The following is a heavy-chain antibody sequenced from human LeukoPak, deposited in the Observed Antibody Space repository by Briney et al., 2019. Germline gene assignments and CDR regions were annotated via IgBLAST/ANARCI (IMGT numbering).Heavy chain of an antibody. D-gene: IGHD3-16*01. CDR1: GFTFSSYA. Sequence: GGSLRLTCAASGFTFSSYAMSWVRQAPGKGLEWVSGILDSGYSTYYANSVKGRFTISRDNSNNTLYLQMNSLRAEDTAVYYCAKLGGHPLHNYYVGVWGKGTTVAVSS. CDR3: AKLGGHPLHNYYVGV. J-gene: IGHJ6*03. V-gene: IGHV3-23*01. CDR2: ILDSGYST.